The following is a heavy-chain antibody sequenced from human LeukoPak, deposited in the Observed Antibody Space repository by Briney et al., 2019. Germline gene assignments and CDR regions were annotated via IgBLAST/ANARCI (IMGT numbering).Heavy chain of an antibody. CDR3: ARINYYDSSGYPAKYDAFDI. V-gene: IGHV3-23*01. D-gene: IGHD3-22*01. CDR1: GFTFSSYA. CDR2: ISGSGGST. J-gene: IGHJ3*02. Sequence: GGSLRLSCAASGFTFSSYAMSWVRQAPEKGLEWVSGISGSGGSTYHADSVKGRFTISRDNAKNSLYLQMNSLRAEDTAVYYCARINYYDSSGYPAKYDAFDIWGQGTMVTVSS.